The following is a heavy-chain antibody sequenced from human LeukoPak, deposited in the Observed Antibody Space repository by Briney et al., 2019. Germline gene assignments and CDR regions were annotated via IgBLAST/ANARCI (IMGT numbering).Heavy chain of an antibody. CDR3: ARSYYYGSGSYPHDAFDI. Sequence: GASVKVSCKASGGTFSSYAISWVRQAPGRGLECMSRIIPIFGTANYAQKFQGRVTITADESTSTAYMELSSLRSEDTAVYYCARSYYYGSGSYPHDAFDIWGQGTMVTVSS. D-gene: IGHD3-10*01. V-gene: IGHV1-69*13. CDR1: GGTFSSYA. CDR2: IIPIFGTA. J-gene: IGHJ3*02.